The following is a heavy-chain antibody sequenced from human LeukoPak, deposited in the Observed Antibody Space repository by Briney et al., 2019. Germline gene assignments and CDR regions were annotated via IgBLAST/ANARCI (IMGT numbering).Heavy chain of an antibody. J-gene: IGHJ3*02. CDR2: ISSTGGTT. D-gene: IGHD3-22*01. CDR1: GITFSSYG. CDR3: AKPPFLGMIVVYDAFDI. V-gene: IGHV3-23*01. Sequence: GGSLRLSCAASGITFSSYGMSWVRQAPGKGLEWVSSISSTGGTTYYADSVKGRFTISRDNSKNTLYLQMNSLRAEDTAVYYCAKPPFLGMIVVYDAFDIWGQGTMVTVSS.